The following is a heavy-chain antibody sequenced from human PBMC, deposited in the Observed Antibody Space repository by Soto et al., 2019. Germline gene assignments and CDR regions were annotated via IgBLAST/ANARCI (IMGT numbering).Heavy chain of an antibody. D-gene: IGHD6-13*01. CDR3: AREFTIAAAGTGWFDP. CDR2: ISSSGSTI. Sequence: GGSLTLSCAAAGFTFGSYEMKWVRQAPGKGLEWVSYISSSGSTIYYADSVKGQFTISRDNAKNTLYLQMNSLRAEDTAVYYCAREFTIAAAGTGWFDPWGQGTLVTVSS. V-gene: IGHV3-48*03. CDR1: GFTFGSYE. J-gene: IGHJ5*02.